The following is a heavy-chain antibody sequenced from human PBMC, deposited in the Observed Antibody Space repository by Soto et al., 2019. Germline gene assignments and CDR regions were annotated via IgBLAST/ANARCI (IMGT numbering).Heavy chain of an antibody. V-gene: IGHV5-51*01. CDR2: IYVGESDT. CDR1: GYSLTTYW. D-gene: IGHD5-18*01. CDR3: ARRDASDSYVIYSAFDI. Sequence: GESLKISCKGSGYSLTTYWIGWVRQMPGKGLEWMGIIYVGESDTRYSPSFQGQVTISADKSISTAYLQWSSLKASDTAMYYWARRDASDSYVIYSAFDIWGQGTMVTVSS. J-gene: IGHJ3*02.